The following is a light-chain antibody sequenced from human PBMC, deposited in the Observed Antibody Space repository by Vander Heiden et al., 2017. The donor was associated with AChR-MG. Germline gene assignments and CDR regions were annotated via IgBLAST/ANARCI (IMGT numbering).Light chain of an antibody. V-gene: IGKV4-1*01. CDR2: WAS. Sequence: DIVMTQSPDSLAVSLGERATVNCKSSQSVLFSSNHNNYLAWYQQKPGQPPKLLIYWASTRESGVPDRFSGSGSGTDFTLTISSLQAEDVAVYYCQQYYSSPWTFGQGTKVEIK. CDR1: QSVLFSSNHNNY. CDR3: QQYYSSPWT. J-gene: IGKJ1*01.